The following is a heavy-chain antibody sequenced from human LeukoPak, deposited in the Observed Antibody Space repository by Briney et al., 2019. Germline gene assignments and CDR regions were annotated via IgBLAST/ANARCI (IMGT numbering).Heavy chain of an antibody. Sequence: GGSLRLSCAASGFTFSSCAMHWVRQAPGKGLEWVAVISYDGSNKYYADSVKGRSTISRDNSKNTLYLQMNSLRAEDTAVYYCARPLRAMARQWLGPFDYWGQGTLVTVSS. CDR3: ARPLRAMARQWLGPFDY. D-gene: IGHD6-19*01. V-gene: IGHV3-30-3*01. J-gene: IGHJ4*02. CDR2: ISYDGSNK. CDR1: GFTFSSCA.